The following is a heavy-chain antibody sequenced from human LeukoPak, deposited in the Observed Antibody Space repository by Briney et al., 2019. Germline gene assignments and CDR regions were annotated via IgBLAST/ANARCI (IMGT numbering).Heavy chain of an antibody. V-gene: IGHV4-4*02. D-gene: IGHD5-24*01. Sequence: SGTLSLTCAVSGGSISSNNWWSWVRQPPGKGLEWIGEIYHSGSTNYNPSLKSRVTISVDTSKNQFSLRLSSVTAADTAVYYCARVDGDGYNIPDYWGQGTLVTVSS. CDR1: GGSISSNNW. CDR2: IYHSGST. CDR3: ARVDGDGYNIPDY. J-gene: IGHJ4*02.